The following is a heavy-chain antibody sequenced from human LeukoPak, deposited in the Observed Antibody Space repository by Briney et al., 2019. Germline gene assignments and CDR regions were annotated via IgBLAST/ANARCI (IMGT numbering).Heavy chain of an antibody. J-gene: IGHJ6*03. V-gene: IGHV4-59*12. CDR2: IYYSGST. CDR3: ARVRYGGNSEDHYYYYMDV. Sequence: SETLSLTCTVSGGSISSYYWSWIRQPPGKGLEWIGYIYYSGSTNYNPSLKSRVTISVDTSKNQFSLKLSSVTAADTAVYYCARVRYGGNSEDHYYYYMDVWGKGTTVTVSS. CDR1: GGSISSYY. D-gene: IGHD4-23*01.